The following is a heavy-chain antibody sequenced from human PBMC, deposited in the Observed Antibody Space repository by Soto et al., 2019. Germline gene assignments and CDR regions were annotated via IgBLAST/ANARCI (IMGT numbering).Heavy chain of an antibody. Sequence: QVQLQESGPGLVKPSETLSLTCTVSGGSISSYYWSWIRQPPGKGLEWIGYSYYSGSTNYNPSLKSRVTISVDTSKNQFSLKLSSVTAADTAVYYCARVSMVAYYYYGMDVWGQGTTVTVSS. J-gene: IGHJ6*02. CDR1: GGSISSYY. D-gene: IGHD2-15*01. CDR2: SYYSGST. CDR3: ARVSMVAYYYYGMDV. V-gene: IGHV4-59*01.